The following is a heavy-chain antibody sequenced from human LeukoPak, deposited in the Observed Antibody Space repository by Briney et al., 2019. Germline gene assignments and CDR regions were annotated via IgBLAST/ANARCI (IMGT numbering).Heavy chain of an antibody. CDR1: GYTFTGYY. J-gene: IGHJ4*02. Sequence: ASVKVSCKASGYTFTGYYMHWVRQAPGQGLEWMGRINPNSGGTNYAQKFQGRVTMTRDTSISTAYMELGRLRSDDTAVYYCATSSIAVAGTEGSDYWGQGTLVTVSS. CDR2: INPNSGGT. D-gene: IGHD6-19*01. CDR3: ATSSIAVAGTEGSDY. V-gene: IGHV1-2*06.